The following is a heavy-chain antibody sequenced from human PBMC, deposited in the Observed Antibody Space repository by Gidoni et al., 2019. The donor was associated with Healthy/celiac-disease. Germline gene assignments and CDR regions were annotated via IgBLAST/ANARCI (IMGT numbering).Heavy chain of an antibody. J-gene: IGHJ3*02. CDR1: GFTFGDYA. CDR2: SRSKAYGGTT. CDR3: TVSCSGGSCYFHDAFDI. V-gene: IGHV3-49*03. D-gene: IGHD2-15*01. Sequence: VQLVESGGGWVQPGRSLRLSCTASGFTFGDYAMRWFRQAPGKGLEWVGFSRSKAYGGTTEYAASVKGRFTISRDDSKSIAYLQMNSLKTEDTAVYYCTVSCSGGSCYFHDAFDIWGQGTMVTVSS.